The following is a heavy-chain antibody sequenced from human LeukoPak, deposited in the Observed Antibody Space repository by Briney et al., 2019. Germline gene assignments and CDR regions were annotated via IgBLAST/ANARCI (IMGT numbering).Heavy chain of an antibody. J-gene: IGHJ6*02. CDR2: INPSGGST. V-gene: IGHV1-46*01. D-gene: IGHD3-16*01. Sequence: ASVKVSCKTSGYTFTGYYMHWVRQAPGQGLEWMGIINPSGGSTSYAQKFQGRVTMTRDTSTSTVYMELSSLRSEDTAVYYCARPSTYYDYVWGSSLYGMDVWGQGTTVTVSS. CDR1: GYTFTGYY. CDR3: ARPSTYYDYVWGSSLYGMDV.